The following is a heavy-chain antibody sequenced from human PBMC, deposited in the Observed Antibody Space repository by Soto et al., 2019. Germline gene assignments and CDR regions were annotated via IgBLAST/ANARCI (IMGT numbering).Heavy chain of an antibody. J-gene: IGHJ3*02. V-gene: IGHV3-11*01. D-gene: IGHD6-19*01. Sequence: QVQLVASGGGLVQPGGSLRLSCAASGFTFGDYEMSWIRQAAGKGQEWVSFLSRRGNTIYYADSVTGRFSIARDNAENSLYLQMESLRVEDTATYLCARMSGWFEADACDMWGQGTMVTVAA. CDR2: LSRRGNTI. CDR3: ARMSGWFEADACDM. CDR1: GFTFGDYE.